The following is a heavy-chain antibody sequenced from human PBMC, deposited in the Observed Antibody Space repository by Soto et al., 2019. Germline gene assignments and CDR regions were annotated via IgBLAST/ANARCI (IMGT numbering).Heavy chain of an antibody. Sequence: QVQLVESGGGVVQRGRALRLSCAASGFSFSNFSMHWVRQAPGKALEWVAAISADGSDKYFSGSVKGRFTISRDNSKNTLFLQMNSLRVEDTAVYYCVRGSDVARQELDYWGQGTLVTVSS. CDR2: ISADGSDK. V-gene: IGHV3-30*03. CDR3: VRGSDVARQELDY. CDR1: GFSFSNFS. J-gene: IGHJ4*02. D-gene: IGHD2-15*01.